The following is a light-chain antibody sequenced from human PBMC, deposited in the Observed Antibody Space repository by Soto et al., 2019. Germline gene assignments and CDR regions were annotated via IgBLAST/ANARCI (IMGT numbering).Light chain of an antibody. Sequence: EIVLTQSPGTLSLSPGERATLSCRASQSVSSSYLAWYQQKPGQAPRLLIYDASNRTTSVPTRFSGGRAGTDFAPIISSQLPEDLSVFYCHQPSRCPSTFGQGTKVEIK. V-gene: IGKV3D-20*02. CDR1: QSVSSSY. J-gene: IGKJ1*01. CDR2: DAS. CDR3: HQPSRCPST.